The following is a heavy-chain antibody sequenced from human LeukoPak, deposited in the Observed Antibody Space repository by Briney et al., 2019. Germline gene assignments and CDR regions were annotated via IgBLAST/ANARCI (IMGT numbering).Heavy chain of an antibody. V-gene: IGHV1-2*02. CDR3: ARDGVWPSIGYQGYYFDY. D-gene: IGHD6-13*01. CDR1: GYTFTGYY. Sequence: GASVKVSCKASGYTFTGYYMHWVRQAPGQGLEWMGWINPNSGGTKYAQKFQGRLTMTRDTSISTAYMDLSRLTSDDTAVYFCARDGVWPSIGYQGYYFDYWGQGTLVTVSS. J-gene: IGHJ4*02. CDR2: INPNSGGT.